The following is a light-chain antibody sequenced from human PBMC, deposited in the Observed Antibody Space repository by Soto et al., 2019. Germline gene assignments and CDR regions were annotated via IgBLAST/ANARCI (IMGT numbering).Light chain of an antibody. Sequence: QSVLTQPPSVSGAPGQRVTISCTGSSSNIGAGYEVHWYQQLPGTAHQLLIYGDRYRPAGVPDRFSGSKSGTSVSLAITGIQAEDEADYHCQSYDSSLSGMVFGGGTKLTVL. V-gene: IGLV1-40*01. CDR3: QSYDSSLSGMV. CDR1: SSNIGAGYE. J-gene: IGLJ3*02. CDR2: GDR.